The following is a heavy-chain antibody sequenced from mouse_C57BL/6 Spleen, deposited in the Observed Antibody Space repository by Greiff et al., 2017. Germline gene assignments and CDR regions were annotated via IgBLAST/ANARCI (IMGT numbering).Heavy chain of an antibody. CDR3: ARPGTSSWYFDV. CDR2: ISSGGSYT. J-gene: IGHJ1*03. CDR1: GFTFSSYG. D-gene: IGHD4-1*01. V-gene: IGHV5-6*01. Sequence: ESGGDLVKPGGSLKLSCAASGFTFSSYGMSWVRQTPDKRLEWVATISSGGSYTYYPDSVKGRFTISRDNAKNTLYLQMSSLKSEDTAMYYCARPGTSSWYFDVWGTGTTVTVSS.